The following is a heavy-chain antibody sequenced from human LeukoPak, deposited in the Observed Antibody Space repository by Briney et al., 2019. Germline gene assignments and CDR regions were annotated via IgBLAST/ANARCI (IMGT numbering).Heavy chain of an antibody. CDR2: ISYTGNT. V-gene: IGHV4-39*01. D-gene: IGHD3-3*01. Sequence: SETLSLTCTVSGGSINNSFYYRGWVRQPPGKGLVWIGSISYTGNTYYHPSLKSRVTISVDTSKNQFSLKLTSVTAADTAVYYCARRYLAWLSYYFDSWGQGALVTVSS. CDR3: ARRYLAWLSYYFDS. J-gene: IGHJ4*02. CDR1: GGSINNSFYY.